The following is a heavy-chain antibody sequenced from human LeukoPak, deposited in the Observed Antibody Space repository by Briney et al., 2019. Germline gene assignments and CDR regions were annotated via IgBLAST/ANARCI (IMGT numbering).Heavy chain of an antibody. J-gene: IGHJ3*02. CDR3: TTVGVVVTHDAFDI. Sequence: GGSLRLSCAASGFTFSSYSMNWVRQAPGKGLEWVSSISSSSYIYYADSVKGRFTISRDNAKNSLYLQMNSLRAEDTAVYYCTTVGVVVTHDAFDIWGQGTMVTVSS. CDR1: GFTFSSYS. D-gene: IGHD3-22*01. CDR2: ISSSSYI. V-gene: IGHV3-21*03.